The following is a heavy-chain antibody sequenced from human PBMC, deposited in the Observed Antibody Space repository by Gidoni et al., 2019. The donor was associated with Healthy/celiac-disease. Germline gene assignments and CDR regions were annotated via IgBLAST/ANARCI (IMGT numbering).Heavy chain of an antibody. CDR2: VNPSGGST. CDR1: GYTFTSYY. J-gene: IGHJ6*02. Sequence: QVQLVQSGAEVTKPGASVKVSCKASGYTFTSYYMHWVRQAPGQGLEWMGIVNPSGGSTSYAQKFQGRVTMTRDTSTSTVYMELSSRRSEDTAVYYCARDSFWSGYYTGPYYYGMDVWGQGTTVTVSS. V-gene: IGHV1-46*01. CDR3: ARDSFWSGYYTGPYYYGMDV. D-gene: IGHD3-3*01.